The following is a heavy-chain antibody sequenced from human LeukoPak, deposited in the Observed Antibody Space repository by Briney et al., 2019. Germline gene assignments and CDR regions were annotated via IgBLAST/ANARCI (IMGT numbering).Heavy chain of an antibody. J-gene: IGHJ4*02. CDR3: EGRMSMGIEY. V-gene: IGHV4-34*01. CDR1: GGSLSGYY. CDR2: INHGGST. Sequence: LSETLSLTCAVYGGSLSGYYWSWIRQSPGKGLEWIGEINHGGSTNYNPSLKSRVTMSVDTSKNYFSLKLSSVTAADTAVYAREGRMSMGIEYWGQGTLVTVSS. D-gene: IGHD4/OR15-4a*01.